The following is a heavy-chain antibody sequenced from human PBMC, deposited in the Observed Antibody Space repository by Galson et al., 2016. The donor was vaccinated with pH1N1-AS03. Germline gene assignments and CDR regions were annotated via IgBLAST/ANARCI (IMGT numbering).Heavy chain of an antibody. Sequence: SLRLSCAGSAFTFSNAWMTWVRQAPGKGLEWIGRIKSETDGGTTDYAAPVKGRFTISRDDSINTLYLQMNSLQTDDTGAYFCTTEGPGGYITWGQGTRVTVSS. CDR3: TTEGPGGYIT. J-gene: IGHJ3*01. CDR1: AFTFSNAW. D-gene: IGHD5-12*01. CDR2: IKSETDGGTT. V-gene: IGHV3-15*01.